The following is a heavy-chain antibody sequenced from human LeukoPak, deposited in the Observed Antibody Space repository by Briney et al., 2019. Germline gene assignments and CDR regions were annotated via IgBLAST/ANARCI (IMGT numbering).Heavy chain of an antibody. J-gene: IGHJ2*01. CDR2: FYDGGST. CDR3: ARDRISSTWSPSWYFDL. D-gene: IGHD6-13*01. V-gene: IGHV4-39*07. CDR1: GGSISSSSYY. Sequence: PSETLSLTCTVSGGSISSSSYYWGWIRQPPGMGLEWIGNFYDGGSTYYNPSLKSRATISVDTSKNQFSLNLTSVTAADTALYHCARDRISSTWSPSWYFDLWGRGTLVTVSS.